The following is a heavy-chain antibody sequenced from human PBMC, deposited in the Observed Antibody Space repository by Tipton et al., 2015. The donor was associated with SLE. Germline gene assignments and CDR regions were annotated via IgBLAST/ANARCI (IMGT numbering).Heavy chain of an antibody. Sequence: TLSLTCAVSGYSISSGYYWGWIRQPPGKGLEWIGSIYHSGSTYYNPSLKSRVTISVDTSKNQFSLKLSSVTAADTAVYYCARFSGGSFTGAFDIWGQGTMVTVSS. CDR1: GYSISSGYY. V-gene: IGHV4-38-2*01. CDR3: ARFSGGSFTGAFDI. J-gene: IGHJ3*02. D-gene: IGHD2-15*01. CDR2: IYHSGST.